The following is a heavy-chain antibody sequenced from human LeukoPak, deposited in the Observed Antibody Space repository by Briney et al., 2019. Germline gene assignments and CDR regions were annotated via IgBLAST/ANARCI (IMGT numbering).Heavy chain of an antibody. CDR3: SRHRGPAGPDS. Sequence: SETLSLTCTVSGGSISSSSYYCGWIRQPPGKGLEWIGSIYYRGSTYYNPSLKSRVTISVDTSKNQFSLGLRSVTAADSAVFYCSRHRGPAGPDSWGQGTLVTVSS. CDR1: GGSISSSSYY. J-gene: IGHJ5*01. CDR2: IYYRGST. V-gene: IGHV4-39*01. D-gene: IGHD3-10*01.